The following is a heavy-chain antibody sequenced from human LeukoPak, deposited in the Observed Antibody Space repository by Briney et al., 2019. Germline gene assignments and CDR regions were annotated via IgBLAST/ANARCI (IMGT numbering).Heavy chain of an antibody. V-gene: IGHV4-59*01. D-gene: IGHD2-15*01. CDR2: IYYSGST. Sequence: SETLSLTCTVSGGSISSYYWSWIRQPPGKGLEGIGDIYYSGSTNYNPSLKSRVTISVDTSKNQFSLKLSSVTAADTAVYYCARAPKPCSGGSCYSGFGYCDYWGQGTLVTVSS. CDR1: GGSISSYY. J-gene: IGHJ4*02. CDR3: ARAPKPCSGGSCYSGFGYCDY.